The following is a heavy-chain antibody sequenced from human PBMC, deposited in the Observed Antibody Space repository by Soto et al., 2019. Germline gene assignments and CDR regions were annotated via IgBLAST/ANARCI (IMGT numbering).Heavy chain of an antibody. CDR1: GYTFTGYY. V-gene: IGHV1-2*02. Sequence: VSVKVSCKASGYTFTGYYMHWVRQAPGQGLEWMGWINPNSGGTNYAQKFQGRVTMTRDTSISTAYMELSRLRSDDTAVYYCARVLRYDSHSMDVWGQGTTVTVSS. CDR2: INPNSGGT. CDR3: ARVLRYDSHSMDV. D-gene: IGHD3-22*01. J-gene: IGHJ6*02.